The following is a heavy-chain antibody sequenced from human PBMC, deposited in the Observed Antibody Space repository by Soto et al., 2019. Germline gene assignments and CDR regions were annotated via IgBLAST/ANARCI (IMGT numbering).Heavy chain of an antibody. CDR1: GGSISSGGYS. CDR3: PRVTDY. Sequence: QLQLQESGSGLVKPSQTLSLTCAVSGGSISSGGYSWSWIRQPPGKGLEWIGYMYHSGSTYYNPYLKSRDTISIDRSKNQCSLKLSSVTAADTALYYCPRVTDYCGQGILGTVSS. CDR2: MYHSGST. J-gene: IGHJ4*02. V-gene: IGHV4-30-2*01.